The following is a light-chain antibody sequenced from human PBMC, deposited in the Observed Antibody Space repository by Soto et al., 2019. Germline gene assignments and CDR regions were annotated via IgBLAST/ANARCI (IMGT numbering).Light chain of an antibody. Sequence: DIQMTQSPSSLSASVGDRVTITCRASQGIREDLAWHQQKPGKAPTRLIYGVSSLQNGVPSRFSATGSGTEFTLTISSLQPEDFATYYCLQHQTYPLSFGGGTRVEIK. CDR2: GVS. J-gene: IGKJ4*01. CDR1: QGIRED. V-gene: IGKV1-17*01. CDR3: LQHQTYPLS.